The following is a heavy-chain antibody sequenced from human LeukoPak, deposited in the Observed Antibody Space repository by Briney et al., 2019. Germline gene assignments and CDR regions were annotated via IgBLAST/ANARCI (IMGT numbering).Heavy chain of an antibody. CDR3: ASSVEMATIRN. CDR2: ISSSSSYI. Sequence: GGSLRLSCAASGFTFSSYSMNWVRQAPGKGLEWVSSISSSSSYIYYADSVKGRFTISRDNAKNSLYLQMNSLRAEDTAVYYYASSVEMATIRNWGQGTLVSVSS. CDR1: GFTFSSYS. J-gene: IGHJ1*01. D-gene: IGHD5-24*01. V-gene: IGHV3-21*01.